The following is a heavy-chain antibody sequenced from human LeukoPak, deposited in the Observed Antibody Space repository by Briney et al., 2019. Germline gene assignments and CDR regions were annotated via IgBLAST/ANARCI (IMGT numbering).Heavy chain of an antibody. V-gene: IGHV3-23*01. CDR2: SGSTGRT. Sequence: GALRLSCAASGFIFISNAMSWVRQAPDKGLEWVSASGSTGRTYYADSVKGRFTISRDNSKNTLYLQMNSLTVDDTAVYYCAKHISGSYTFDIWGQGTMVTVSS. CDR3: AKHISGSYTFDI. J-gene: IGHJ3*02. D-gene: IGHD3-10*01. CDR1: GFIFISNA.